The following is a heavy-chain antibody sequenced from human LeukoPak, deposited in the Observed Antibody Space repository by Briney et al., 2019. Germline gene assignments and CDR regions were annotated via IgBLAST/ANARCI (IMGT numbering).Heavy chain of an antibody. CDR1: GFTFPDYG. V-gene: IGHV3-20*04. J-gene: IGHJ4*02. D-gene: IGHD3-10*01. Sequence: GGSLRLSCAASGFTFPDYGMSWVRLAPGKGLEWVSGVDLNGGSTRHADSVKGRFTISRDNAKNSLYLQMNTLRAEDTALYYCARLFNFYGSGTYYPFDSWDQGALVTVSS. CDR3: ARLFNFYGSGTYYPFDS. CDR2: VDLNGGST.